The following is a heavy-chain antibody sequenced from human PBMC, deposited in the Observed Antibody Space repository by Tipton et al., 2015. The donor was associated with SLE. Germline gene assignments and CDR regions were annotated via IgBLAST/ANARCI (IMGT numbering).Heavy chain of an antibody. D-gene: IGHD4-23*01. V-gene: IGHV3-21*01. CDR2: ISSSSTYK. CDR1: GFTFSRYS. CDR3: ARENDYGGTGYFDY. J-gene: IGHJ4*02. Sequence: SLRLSCAGSGFTFSRYSMNWVRQAPGKGLEWVSSISSSSTYKDYADSVKGRFSISRDNAKNSLYLQMNSLRAEDTAVYYCARENDYGGTGYFDYWGQGTLVTVSS.